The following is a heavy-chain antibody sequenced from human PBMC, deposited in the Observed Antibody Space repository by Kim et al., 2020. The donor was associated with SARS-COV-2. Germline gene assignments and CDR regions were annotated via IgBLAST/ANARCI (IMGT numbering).Heavy chain of an antibody. V-gene: IGHV3-48*03. Sequence: GGSLRLSCAASGFTFSSYEMNWVRQAPGKGLEWVSYISSSGSTIYYADSVKGRFTISRDNAKNSLYLQMNSLRAEDTAVYYCARMYLWTYSSRGLDYWGQGTLVTVSS. CDR3: ARMYLWTYSSRGLDY. D-gene: IGHD6-13*01. CDR2: ISSSGSTI. J-gene: IGHJ4*02. CDR1: GFTFSSYE.